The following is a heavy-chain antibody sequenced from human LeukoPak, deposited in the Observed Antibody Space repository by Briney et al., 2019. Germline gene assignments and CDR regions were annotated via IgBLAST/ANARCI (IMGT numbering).Heavy chain of an antibody. CDR2: INAGNGNT. V-gene: IGHV1-3*01. Sequence: ASVKVSCKASGYTFTSYAMHWVRQAPGQRLEWMGWINAGNGNTKYSQKFQGRVTITRDTSASTAYMELSSLRSEDTAVYYCARARLRYFDWSARQQSDYYFDYWGQGTLVTVSS. CDR1: GYTFTSYA. D-gene: IGHD3-9*01. J-gene: IGHJ4*02. CDR3: ARARLRYFDWSARQQSDYYFDY.